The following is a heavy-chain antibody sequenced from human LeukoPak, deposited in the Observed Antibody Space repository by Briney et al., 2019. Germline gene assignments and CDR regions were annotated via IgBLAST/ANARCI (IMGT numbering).Heavy chain of an antibody. Sequence: PSGTLSLTCVVSGGSISSGNWWSWVRQSPGKGLEWIGEIYHSGNANYNPSLKSRVTMSVDKSKNQFSLKLSSVTAADTALYYCARTYCSGGICYESFDYWGQGTLVTVSS. CDR2: IYHSGNA. CDR3: ARTYCSGGICYESFDY. V-gene: IGHV4-4*02. CDR1: GGSISSGNW. D-gene: IGHD2-15*01. J-gene: IGHJ4*02.